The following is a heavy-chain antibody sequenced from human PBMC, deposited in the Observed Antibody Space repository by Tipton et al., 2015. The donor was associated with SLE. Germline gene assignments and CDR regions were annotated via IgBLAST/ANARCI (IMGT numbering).Heavy chain of an antibody. CDR3: ARALRDIVVVVAATPGAFDI. Sequence: TMSLTCAVYGGSFSGYYWSWIRQPPGKGLEWIGYIYYSGSTNYNPSLKSRVTISVDTSKNQFSLKLSSVTAADTAVYYCARALRDIVVVVAATPGAFDIWGQGTMVTVSS. D-gene: IGHD2-15*01. J-gene: IGHJ3*02. V-gene: IGHV4-34*01. CDR1: GGSFSGYY. CDR2: IYYSGST.